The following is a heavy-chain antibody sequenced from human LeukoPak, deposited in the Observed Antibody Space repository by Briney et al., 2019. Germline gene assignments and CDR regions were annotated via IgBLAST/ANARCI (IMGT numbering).Heavy chain of an antibody. CDR2: IYSGGST. Sequence: PGGSLRPSCAASGFTVSSNYMSWVRQAPGKGLEWVSVIYSGGSTYYADSVKGRFTISRDNSKNTLHLQMNSLRAEDTAVYYCARDSDLGKWLRFDYWGQGTLVTVSS. V-gene: IGHV3-53*01. J-gene: IGHJ4*02. D-gene: IGHD5-12*01. CDR3: ARDSDLGKWLRFDY. CDR1: GFTVSSNY.